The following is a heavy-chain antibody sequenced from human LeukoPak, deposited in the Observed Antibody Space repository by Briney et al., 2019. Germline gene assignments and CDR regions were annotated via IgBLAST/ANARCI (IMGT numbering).Heavy chain of an antibody. V-gene: IGHV1-2*06. J-gene: IGHJ4*02. CDR3: ARDGWDYYDSSGYPTNY. Sequence: ASVKVSCKVSGYTLTELSMHWVRQAPGQGLEWMGRINPNSGGTNYAQKFQGRVTMTRDTSISTAYMELSRLRSDDTAVYYCARDGWDYYDSSGYPTNYWGQGTLVTVSS. D-gene: IGHD3-22*01. CDR2: INPNSGGT. CDR1: GYTLTELS.